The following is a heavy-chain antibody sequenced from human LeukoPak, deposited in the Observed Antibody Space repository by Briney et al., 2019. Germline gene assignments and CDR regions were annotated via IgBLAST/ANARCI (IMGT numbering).Heavy chain of an antibody. Sequence: ASVKVSCKVSGGAFSSYAISWVRQAAGQGLEWMGGINPIFVTAHYAQKFQGRVTITTDESTSTAYMELSSLRSEDTAVYYCARSEVVYYYMDVWGKGTTVTVSS. V-gene: IGHV1-69*05. J-gene: IGHJ6*03. CDR3: ARSEVVYYYMDV. CDR2: INPIFVTA. CDR1: GGAFSSYA.